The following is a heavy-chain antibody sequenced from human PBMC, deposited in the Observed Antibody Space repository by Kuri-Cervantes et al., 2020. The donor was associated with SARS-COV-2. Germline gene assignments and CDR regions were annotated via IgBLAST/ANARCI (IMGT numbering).Heavy chain of an antibody. CDR2: ISYDGSNK. CDR1: GFSFGSYA. D-gene: IGHD7-27*01. Sequence: GESLKISCVGSGFSFGSYAMHWVRQAPGKGLEWVAVISYDGSNKYYADSVKGRFTISRDNSKNTLYLQMNSLGAEDTAVYYCARDGDDPTGERAFDIWGQGTMVTVSS. CDR3: ARDGDDPTGERAFDI. J-gene: IGHJ3*02. V-gene: IGHV3-30*04.